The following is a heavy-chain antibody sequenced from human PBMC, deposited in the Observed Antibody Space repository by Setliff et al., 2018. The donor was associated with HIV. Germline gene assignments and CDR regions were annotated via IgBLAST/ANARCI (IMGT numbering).Heavy chain of an antibody. CDR3: ARVFYYSAGSYSLDY. V-gene: IGHV1-69*06. CDR2: IVPIFGTA. D-gene: IGHD3-10*01. CDR1: GDTFSNYA. Sequence: SVKVSCKASGDTFSNYAISWVRQAPGQGLEWMGGIVPIFGTANYAQKFEGRVTITADKSTSTAYMEVNSLRFEDTAVYYCARVFYYSAGSYSLDYWGQETLVTVS. J-gene: IGHJ4*01.